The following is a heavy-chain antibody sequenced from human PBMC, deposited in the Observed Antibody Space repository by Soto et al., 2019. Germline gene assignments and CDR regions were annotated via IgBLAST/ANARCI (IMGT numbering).Heavy chain of an antibody. CDR3: ARGASGDI. Sequence: QVQLQESGPGLVKPSETLSLTCTVSGGSISSYYWSWIRQPPGKGLEWIGYIYYSGSTNYNPSLKSRVTISVDTSKNQFSLKLSSVTAADTAVYYCARGASGDIWGQGTMVTVSS. D-gene: IGHD3-10*01. CDR2: IYYSGST. J-gene: IGHJ3*02. V-gene: IGHV4-59*01. CDR1: GGSISSYY.